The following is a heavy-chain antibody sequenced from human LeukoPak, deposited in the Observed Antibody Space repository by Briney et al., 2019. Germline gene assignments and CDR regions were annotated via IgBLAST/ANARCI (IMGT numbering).Heavy chain of an antibody. J-gene: IGHJ6*02. Sequence: GRSLRLSCTASGFTFRNYAMHWLRQAPGKGLEWVAVISYEGSDKYYADSVKGRFTISRDNAKNSLYLQMNSLRAEDTAVYYCARGRYGMDVWGQGTTVTVSS. CDR3: ARGRYGMDV. V-gene: IGHV3-30-3*01. CDR2: ISYEGSDK. CDR1: GFTFRNYA.